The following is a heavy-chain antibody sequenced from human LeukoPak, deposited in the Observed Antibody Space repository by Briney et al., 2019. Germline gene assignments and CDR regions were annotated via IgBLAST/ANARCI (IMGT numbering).Heavy chain of an antibody. Sequence: PSETLSLTCTVSGGSISSCYWSWIRQPPGKGLEWIGYIYYSGSTNYNPSLKSRVTISVDTSKNQFSLKLSSVTAADTAVYYCARQYSSSWSAWFDPWGQGTLVTVSS. J-gene: IGHJ5*02. V-gene: IGHV4-59*01. CDR2: IYYSGST. CDR3: ARQYSSSWSAWFDP. CDR1: GGSISSCY. D-gene: IGHD6-13*01.